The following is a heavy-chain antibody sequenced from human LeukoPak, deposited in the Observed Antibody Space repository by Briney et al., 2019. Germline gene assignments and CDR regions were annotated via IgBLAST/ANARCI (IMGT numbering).Heavy chain of an antibody. CDR3: ARADYVVVTAMGPGGWFDP. Sequence: SQTLSLTCTVSGGSISSGDYYWSWIRQPPGKGLEWIGYIYYSGSTYYNPSLKSRVTISVDTSKNQFSLKLSSVTAADTAVYYCARADYVVVTAMGPGGWFDPWGQGTLVTVSS. CDR1: GGSISSGDYY. CDR2: IYYSGST. J-gene: IGHJ5*02. D-gene: IGHD2-21*02. V-gene: IGHV4-30-4*01.